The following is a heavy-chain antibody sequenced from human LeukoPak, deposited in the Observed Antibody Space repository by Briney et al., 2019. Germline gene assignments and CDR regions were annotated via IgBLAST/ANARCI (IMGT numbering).Heavy chain of an antibody. CDR1: GYTFTGYY. CDR3: ARTTDIVATMSDY. V-gene: IGHV1-2*02. CDR2: INPNSGGT. Sequence: ASVKVSCKASGYTFTGYYMHWVRQAPGQGLEWMGWINPNSGGTNYAQKFQGRVTMTRDTSISTAYMELSRLRSDDTAVYYCARTTDIVATMSDYWGQGTLVTVSS. J-gene: IGHJ4*02. D-gene: IGHD5-12*01.